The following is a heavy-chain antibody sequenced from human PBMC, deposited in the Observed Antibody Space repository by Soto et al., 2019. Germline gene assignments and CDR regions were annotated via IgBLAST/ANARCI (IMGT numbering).Heavy chain of an antibody. Sequence: QVQLVESGGGVVQPGRSLRLSCAASGFTFSSYAMHWVRQAPGKGLEWVAVISYDGSNKYYADSVKGRFTISRDNSKNTLDLQMNSLRAEDTAVYYCARDQVEYSSGWYDGMDVWGQGTTVTVSS. CDR2: ISYDGSNK. D-gene: IGHD6-19*01. V-gene: IGHV3-30-3*01. CDR3: ARDQVEYSSGWYDGMDV. CDR1: GFTFSSYA. J-gene: IGHJ6*02.